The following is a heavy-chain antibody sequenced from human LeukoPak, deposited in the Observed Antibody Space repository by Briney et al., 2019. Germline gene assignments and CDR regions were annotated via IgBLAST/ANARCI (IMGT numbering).Heavy chain of an antibody. CDR2: IYPLETT. D-gene: IGHD3-22*01. CDR3: AREDDSSGYSLDAFDI. J-gene: IGHJ3*02. Sequence: SETLSLTCTVSGDSVNSGAYYWSWLRQPAGKEPEWIGRIYPLETTNYNPSLKSRVAISVDTSKNQFSLKLSSVTAADTAVYYCAREDDSSGYSLDAFDIWGQGTMVTVSS. V-gene: IGHV4-61*02. CDR1: GDSVNSGAYY.